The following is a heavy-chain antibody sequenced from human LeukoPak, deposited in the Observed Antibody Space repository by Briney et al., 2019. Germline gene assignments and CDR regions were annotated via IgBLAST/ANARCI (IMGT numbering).Heavy chain of an antibody. J-gene: IGHJ4*02. D-gene: IGHD1-26*01. Sequence: GGSLRLSCAASGFIFNSRWMSWVRQPPGKWLEWVANIKRDGSGEYYLDSVKGRFTISRDNAKNSQYLQMNSLRAEDTAVYYCASLLGDKTIFDYWGQGTLVTVSS. CDR1: GFIFNSRW. V-gene: IGHV3-7*01. CDR2: IKRDGSGE. CDR3: ASLLGDKTIFDY.